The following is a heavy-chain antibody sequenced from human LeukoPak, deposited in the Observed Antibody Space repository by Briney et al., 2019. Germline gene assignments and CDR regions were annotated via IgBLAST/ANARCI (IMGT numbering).Heavy chain of an antibody. CDR3: AREVPTTSDFDY. J-gene: IGHJ4*02. D-gene: IGHD1-1*01. CDR1: GFTFSSYG. V-gene: IGHV3-30*02. CDR2: IRYDGSNK. Sequence: PGGSLRLSCAASGFTFSSYGMHWVRQAPGKGLEWVAFIRYDGSNKYYADSVKGRFTISRDNSKNTLYLQMNSLRAEDTAVYYCAREVPTTSDFDYWGQGTLVTVSS.